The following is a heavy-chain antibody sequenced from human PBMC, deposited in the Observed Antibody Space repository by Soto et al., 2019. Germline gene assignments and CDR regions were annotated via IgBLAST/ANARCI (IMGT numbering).Heavy chain of an antibody. CDR1: GFTFSSYA. CDR3: AKDDDFWSGYYTDYYYGMDV. J-gene: IGHJ6*02. D-gene: IGHD3-3*01. CDR2: IRGSGGST. Sequence: EVQLLESGGGLVQPGGSLRLSCAASGFTFSSYAMSWVRQAPGKGLEWVSAIRGSGGSTYYADSVKGRFTISRDNSKNTLYLQMNSLRAEDTAVYYCAKDDDFWSGYYTDYYYGMDVWGQGTTVTVSS. V-gene: IGHV3-23*01.